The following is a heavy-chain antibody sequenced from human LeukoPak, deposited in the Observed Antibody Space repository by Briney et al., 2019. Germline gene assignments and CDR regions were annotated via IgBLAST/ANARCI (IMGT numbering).Heavy chain of an antibody. CDR3: AREGGYGDYDY. Sequence: PGGSLRLSCAASEFTFSSYNLNWVRQAPGKGLEWVSVIYSGGSTYYADSVKGRITISRDDSKNTLYLQVNSLRAEDTAVYYCAREGGYGDYDYWGQGTLVTVSS. J-gene: IGHJ4*02. CDR2: IYSGGST. CDR1: EFTFSSYN. D-gene: IGHD4-17*01. V-gene: IGHV3-53*01.